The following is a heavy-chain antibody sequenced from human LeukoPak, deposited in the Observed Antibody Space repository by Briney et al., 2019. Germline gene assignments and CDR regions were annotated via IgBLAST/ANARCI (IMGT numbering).Heavy chain of an antibody. CDR3: ARSSQLLFDAFDI. CDR2: ISSSSSYI. V-gene: IGHV3-21*01. CDR1: GFTFSSYS. J-gene: IGHJ3*02. Sequence: GGSLRLSCAASGFTFSSYSMNWVRQAPGKGLEWVSSISSSSSYIYYADSVKGRFTISRDNAKNSLYLQMNSLRAEDTAVYYCARSSQLLFDAFDIWGPGTMVTVSS. D-gene: IGHD2-2*01.